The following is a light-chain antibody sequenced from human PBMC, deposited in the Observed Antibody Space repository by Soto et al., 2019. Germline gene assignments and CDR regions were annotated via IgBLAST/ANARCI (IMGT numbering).Light chain of an antibody. CDR1: QTVDTY. J-gene: IGKJ4*01. CDR2: DVS. CDR3: QHRGAWPVT. Sequence: EIVLTQSPATLSLSPGERATLSCRASQTVDTYLAGYQQKPGQSPILLIYDVSDRATGIPARFSGSGSGTDFTLTISSLEPEDVAVYYCQHRGAWPVTFGGGTRVEIK. V-gene: IGKV3-11*01.